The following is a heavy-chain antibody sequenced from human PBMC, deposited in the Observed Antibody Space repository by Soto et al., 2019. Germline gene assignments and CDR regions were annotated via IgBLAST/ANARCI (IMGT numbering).Heavy chain of an antibody. V-gene: IGHV4-59*01. D-gene: IGHD3-3*01. CDR2: IYDSGDT. J-gene: IGHJ5*02. Sequence: PSETLSLTCTVSGASSNPYYWSWIRQPPGKGLEWIGYIYDSGDTYYNPSLKSRLTISLDTSKKQFSLKLRSVTATDMAVYYCAREADPLFCSGSTCYGGWFDPWGQGTQVTVSS. CDR1: GASSNPYY. CDR3: AREADPLFCSGSTCYGGWFDP.